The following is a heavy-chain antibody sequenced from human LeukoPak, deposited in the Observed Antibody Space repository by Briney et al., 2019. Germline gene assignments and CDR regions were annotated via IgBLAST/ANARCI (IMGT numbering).Heavy chain of an antibody. CDR2: ISYDGGNN. D-gene: IGHD6-13*01. Sequence: AGSLRLSCAASGFTFSSYAMHWVRQAQGQGLEWVAVISYDGGNNSYADSVKGRFTISRDNSTNTLYLQMNSLRAEDTAVYYCARVKGGGIAAAALDYWGQGTLVTVSS. CDR3: ARVKGGGIAAAALDY. V-gene: IGHV3-30*04. CDR1: GFTFSSYA. J-gene: IGHJ4*02.